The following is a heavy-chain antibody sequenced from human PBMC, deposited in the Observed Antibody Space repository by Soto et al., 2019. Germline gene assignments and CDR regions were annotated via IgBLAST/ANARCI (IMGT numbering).Heavy chain of an antibody. CDR1: GFTVSSNY. CDR3: AREGYSSSWPLPFDY. J-gene: IGHJ4*02. D-gene: IGHD6-13*01. CDR2: IYSGGST. Sequence: PGGSLRLSCAASGFTVSSNYMSWVRQAPGKGLEWVSVIYSGGSTYYADSVKGRFTISRDNSKNTLYLQMNSLRAEDTAVYYRAREGYSSSWPLPFDYWGQGTLVTVSS. V-gene: IGHV3-53*01.